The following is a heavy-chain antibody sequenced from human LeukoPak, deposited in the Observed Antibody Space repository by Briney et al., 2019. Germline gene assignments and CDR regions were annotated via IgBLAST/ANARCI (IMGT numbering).Heavy chain of an antibody. V-gene: IGHV4-34*01. J-gene: IGHJ4*02. CDR2: INHSGST. D-gene: IGHD3-10*01. CDR3: ARLGVRRPQEKFDY. CDR1: GGSFSGYY. Sequence: PSETLSLTCAVYGGSFSGYYWSWIRQPPGKGLEWIGEINHSGSTNYNPSLKSRVTISVDTSKNQFSLKLSSVTAADTAVYYCARLGVRRPQEKFDYWGQGTLVTVSS.